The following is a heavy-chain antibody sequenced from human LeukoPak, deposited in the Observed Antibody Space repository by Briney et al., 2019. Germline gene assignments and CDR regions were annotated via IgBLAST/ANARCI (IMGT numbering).Heavy chain of an antibody. CDR1: GFTFSNYD. CDR2: MSNDGTNK. CDR3: AKDDNAFDI. Sequence: PGRSLRLSCAASGFTFSNYDMHWVRQAPGKGLEWVAAMSNDGTNKYYADSVKGRFTISRDNSKNTLYLQMNSLRAEDTAVYYCAKDDNAFDIWGQGTMVTVSS. J-gene: IGHJ3*02. V-gene: IGHV3-30*18.